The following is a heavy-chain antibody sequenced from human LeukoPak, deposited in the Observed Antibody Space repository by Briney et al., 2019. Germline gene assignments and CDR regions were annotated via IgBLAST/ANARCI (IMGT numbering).Heavy chain of an antibody. CDR1: GFTFSSYA. CDR2: ISGSGGST. J-gene: IGHJ3*02. D-gene: IGHD4-17*01. Sequence: GGSLRLSCAASGFTFSSYAMSWVRQAPGKGLEWVSGISGSGGSTYYADSVKGRITISRDNSKNTLYLQMNSLRAEDTAVYYCAKGGSRTVTSFDAFDIWGQGTMVTVSS. CDR3: AKGGSRTVTSFDAFDI. V-gene: IGHV3-23*01.